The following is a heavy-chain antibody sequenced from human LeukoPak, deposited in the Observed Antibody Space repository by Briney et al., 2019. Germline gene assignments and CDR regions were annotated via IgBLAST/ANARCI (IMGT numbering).Heavy chain of an antibody. CDR1: GLNFSNYG. Sequence: GGSLRLSCEASGLNFSNYGMSWVRQAPGKGLEWVSGITSDGSTYYADSVKGRFTISRDNSKNTLYLQMNSLRLEDTAVYYCARTGLGMYSFDYWGQGILVTVSS. CDR3: ARTGLGMYSFDY. CDR2: ITSDGST. J-gene: IGHJ4*02. D-gene: IGHD3/OR15-3a*01. V-gene: IGHV3-23*01.